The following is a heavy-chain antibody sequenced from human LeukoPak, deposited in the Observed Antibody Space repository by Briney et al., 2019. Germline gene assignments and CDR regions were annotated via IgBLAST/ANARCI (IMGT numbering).Heavy chain of an antibody. CDR2: INPNSGGT. V-gene: IGHV1-2*02. Sequence: ASVKVSCKASGYTFTDYYIHWVRQAPGQGLEWMGWINPNSGGTNYAQKFQGRVTMTRDTSISTAYMELSRLRSDDTAVYYCASRPDVGATADYWGQGTLVTVSS. CDR3: ASRPDVGATADY. J-gene: IGHJ4*02. CDR1: GYTFTDYY. D-gene: IGHD1-26*01.